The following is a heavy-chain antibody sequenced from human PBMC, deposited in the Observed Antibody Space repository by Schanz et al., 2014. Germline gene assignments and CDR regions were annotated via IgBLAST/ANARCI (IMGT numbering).Heavy chain of an antibody. V-gene: IGHV3-66*01. D-gene: IGHD4-17*01. Sequence: VQLVESGGGLVQPGGSLRLSCAASAFTFSDYWMTWVRQAPGKGLEWVSIIYGSGDTYYANSVKGRFTISRDNSKNTLFLQVNSLRAEDTAVYYCARVRAYDYGAEAHGMDVWGHGTTVTFSS. CDR2: IYGSGDT. CDR3: ARVRAYDYGAEAHGMDV. J-gene: IGHJ6*02. CDR1: AFTFSDYW.